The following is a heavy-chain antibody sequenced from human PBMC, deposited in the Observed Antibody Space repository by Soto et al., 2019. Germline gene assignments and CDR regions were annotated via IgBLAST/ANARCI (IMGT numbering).Heavy chain of an antibody. CDR1: GDSITSPSSS. Sequence: PSETLSLTCIVSGDSITSPSSSWTWFRQPPRKSLEWIGYIYQNGNTYYNPSVKGRVTISVDRSKNQFSLSLQSVTAADTAVYFCVRRKWGDVFDIWGPGTLVTVS. J-gene: IGHJ3*02. CDR3: VRRKWGDVFDI. V-gene: IGHV4-30-2*01. CDR2: IYQNGNT. D-gene: IGHD7-27*01.